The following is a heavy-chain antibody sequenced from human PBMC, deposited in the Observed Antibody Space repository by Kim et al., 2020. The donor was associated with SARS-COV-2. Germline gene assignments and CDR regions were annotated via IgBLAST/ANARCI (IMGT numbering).Heavy chain of an antibody. V-gene: IGHV4-59*01. D-gene: IGHD1-26*01. Sequence: NPSLKSRVTISVDTSKNQFSLKLSSVTAADTAVYYCARAVYSGSYYVDYWGQGTLVTVSS. CDR3: ARAVYSGSYYVDY. J-gene: IGHJ4*02.